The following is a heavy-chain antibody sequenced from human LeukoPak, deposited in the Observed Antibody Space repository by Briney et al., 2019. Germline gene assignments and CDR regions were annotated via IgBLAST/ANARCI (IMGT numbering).Heavy chain of an antibody. CDR3: ARERSGVVPAVSDAFDI. CDR1: GASINSYY. V-gene: IGHV4-59*01. D-gene: IGHD2-2*01. J-gene: IGHJ3*02. CDR2: IYYSGST. Sequence: SETLSLTCTVSGASINSYYWSWIRQPPGKGLEWIGYIYYSGSTNYNPSLKSRVTISVDTSKNQFSLKLSSVTAADTAVYYCARERSGVVPAVSDAFDIWGQGTMVTVSS.